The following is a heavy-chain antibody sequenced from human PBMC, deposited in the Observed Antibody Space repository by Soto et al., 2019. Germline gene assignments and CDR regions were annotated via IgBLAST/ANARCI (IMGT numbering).Heavy chain of an antibody. Sequence: GESLKISCAASGFTFSSYAMSWVRQAPGKGLEWVSAISGSGGSTYYADSVKGRFTISRDNSKNTLYLQMNSLRAEDAAVYYCAKGRATIGWFDPWGQGTLVTVSS. CDR3: AKGRATIGWFDP. CDR1: GFTFSSYA. V-gene: IGHV3-23*01. CDR2: ISGSGGST. J-gene: IGHJ5*02.